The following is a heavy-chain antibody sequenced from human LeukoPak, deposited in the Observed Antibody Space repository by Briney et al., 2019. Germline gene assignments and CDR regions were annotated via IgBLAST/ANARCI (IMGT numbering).Heavy chain of an antibody. CDR2: ISGSGGST. J-gene: IGHJ4*02. CDR3: ARPYSGSYLGGFDY. D-gene: IGHD1-26*01. V-gene: IGHV3-23*01. CDR1: GFTFSSYA. Sequence: GGSLRLSCAASGFTFSSYAMSWVRQAPGKGLEWVSAISGSGGSTYYADSVKGRFTISRDNAKNSLYLQMNSLRAEDTAVYYCARPYSGSYLGGFDYWGQGTLVTVSS.